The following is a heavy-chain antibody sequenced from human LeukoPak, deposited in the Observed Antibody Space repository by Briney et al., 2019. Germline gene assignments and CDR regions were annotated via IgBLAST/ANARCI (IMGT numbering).Heavy chain of an antibody. CDR2: IYYSGST. V-gene: IGHV4-30-4*01. D-gene: IGHD3-10*01. J-gene: IGHJ5*02. Sequence: SQTLSLTCTVSGGSISSGDYYWSWIRQPPGKGLEWIGYIYYSGSTYYNPSLKSRVTISVDTSKNQFSLKLSSVTAADTAVYYCARGSWHGSGSYYSLFGSWGQGTLVTVPS. CDR3: ARGSWHGSGSYYSLFGS. CDR1: GGSISSGDYY.